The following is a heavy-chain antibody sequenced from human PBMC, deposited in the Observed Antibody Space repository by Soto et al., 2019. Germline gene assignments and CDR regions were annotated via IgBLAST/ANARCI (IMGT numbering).Heavy chain of an antibody. CDR3: ARVGILVAGIGY. CDR1: GFTFSNYE. V-gene: IGHV3-48*03. CDR2: ISSSGTTI. J-gene: IGHJ4*02. D-gene: IGHD6-19*01. Sequence: EVQLVESGGGLVQPGGSLRLSCAASGFTFSNYEMNWVRQAPGKGLEWVSYISSSGTTIYYADSVKGRFTISRDNAKNSLYLQMNTLRAEDTAVYYCARVGILVAGIGYWGQGTLVTVSS.